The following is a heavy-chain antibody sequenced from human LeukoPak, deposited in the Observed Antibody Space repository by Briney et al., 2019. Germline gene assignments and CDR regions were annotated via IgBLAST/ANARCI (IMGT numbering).Heavy chain of an antibody. CDR2: ISYDGSKK. V-gene: IGHV3-30*04. Sequence: GRSLRLSCAASGFTFSSYAMHWVRQAPGKGLEWVAVISYDGSKKYYADYVKGRFTISRDNSKNTLYLQMNSLRAEDTAVYYCAKDTDRITMIQLDYWGQGTLVTVSS. J-gene: IGHJ4*02. D-gene: IGHD3-22*01. CDR3: AKDTDRITMIQLDY. CDR1: GFTFSSYA.